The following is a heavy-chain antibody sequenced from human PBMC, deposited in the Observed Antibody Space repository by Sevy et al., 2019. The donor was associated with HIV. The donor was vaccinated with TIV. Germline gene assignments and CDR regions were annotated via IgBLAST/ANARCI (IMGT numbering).Heavy chain of an antibody. CDR2: IKQDGSEK. CDR3: ARDQLPAARYYYYGMDV. D-gene: IGHD2-15*01. CDR1: GFTFSSYW. Sequence: GGSLRLSCAASGFTFSSYWMSWVRQAPGKGLEWVANIKQDGSEKYYVCSVKGRFTISRDNAKNSLYLQMNSLRAEDTAVYYCARDQLPAARYYYYGMDVWGQGTTVTVSS. V-gene: IGHV3-7*01. J-gene: IGHJ6*02.